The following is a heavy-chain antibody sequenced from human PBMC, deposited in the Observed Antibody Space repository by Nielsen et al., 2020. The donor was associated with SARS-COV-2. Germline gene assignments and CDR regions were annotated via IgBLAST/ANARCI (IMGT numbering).Heavy chain of an antibody. J-gene: IGHJ4*02. CDR1: GGTFSSYA. V-gene: IGHV1-69*06. Sequence: SVKVSCKASGGTFSSYAISWVRQAPGQGLEWMGGIIPIFGTANYAQKFQGRVTITADKSTSTAYMELSSLRFEDTAVYYCARRYSSSWYPFDYWGQGTLVTVSS. D-gene: IGHD6-13*01. CDR3: ARRYSSSWYPFDY. CDR2: IIPIFGTA.